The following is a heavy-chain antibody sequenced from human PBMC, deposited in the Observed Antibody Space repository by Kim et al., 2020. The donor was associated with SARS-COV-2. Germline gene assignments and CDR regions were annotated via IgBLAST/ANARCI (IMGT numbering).Heavy chain of an antibody. CDR2: IFNSGST. V-gene: IGHV4-59*01. CDR3: ARAGMGRWQQGAFDI. J-gene: IGHJ3*02. Sequence: SETLSLTCTVSGGSISFYYWSWIRQPPGKGLEWIGSIFNSGSTNYNPSLKGRVTISVDTSNNQFSLKLSSVTAADTAVYYCARAGMGRWQQGAFDIWGQGTMVTVSS. CDR1: GGSISFYY. D-gene: IGHD2-15*01.